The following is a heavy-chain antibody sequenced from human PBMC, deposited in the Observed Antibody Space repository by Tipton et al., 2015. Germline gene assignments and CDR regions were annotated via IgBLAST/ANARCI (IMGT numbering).Heavy chain of an antibody. CDR2: ISSSSSYI. Sequence: SLRLSCAASGFTFSSHSMNWVRQAPGKGLEWVSSISSSSSYIYYADSVKGRFTISRDNAKNSLYLQMNSLRAEDTAVYYCARCWHYYYYYGMDVWGQGTTVTVSS. CDR1: GFTFSSHS. V-gene: IGHV3-21*01. J-gene: IGHJ6*02. CDR3: ARCWHYYYYYGMDV.